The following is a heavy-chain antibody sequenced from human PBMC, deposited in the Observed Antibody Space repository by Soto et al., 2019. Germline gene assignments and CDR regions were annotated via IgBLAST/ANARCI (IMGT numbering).Heavy chain of an antibody. V-gene: IGHV3-9*01. Sequence: EVQLVESGGGLVQPGRSLRLSCAASGFTFDDYAMHWVRQAPGKGLEWVSGISWNSGSIGYADSVKGRFTISRDNAKNTLYLQMNSLRAEETALYYCAKNMEDTASWADYYYYGMDVWGQGTTVTVSS. D-gene: IGHD5-18*01. J-gene: IGHJ6*02. CDR3: AKNMEDTASWADYYYYGMDV. CDR1: GFTFDDYA. CDR2: ISWNSGSI.